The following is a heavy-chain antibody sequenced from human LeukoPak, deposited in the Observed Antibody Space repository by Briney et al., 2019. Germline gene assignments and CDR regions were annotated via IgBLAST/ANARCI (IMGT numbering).Heavy chain of an antibody. CDR1: GDSISSYY. CDR2: IHYSGST. Sequence: SETLSLTCTVSGDSISSYYWSWIRQPPGKGLEWIGYIHYSGSTNYNPSLKSRVTMSVDMSKNQFSLNLSSVTAADTAVYYCARGISYSSSNGFDYWGQGTLVTVSS. CDR3: ARGISYSSSNGFDY. D-gene: IGHD6-6*01. V-gene: IGHV4-59*12. J-gene: IGHJ4*02.